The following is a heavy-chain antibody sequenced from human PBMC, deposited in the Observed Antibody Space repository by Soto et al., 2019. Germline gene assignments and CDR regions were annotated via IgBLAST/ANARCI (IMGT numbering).Heavy chain of an antibody. CDR3: ARDERQQLGHYYYYYGMDV. Sequence: QVQLVQSGAEVKKPGSSVKVSCKASGGTFSSYAISWVRQAPGQGLEWMGGIIPIFGTANYAQKFQGRVTITADESTSTAYMELSSLRSEDTALYYCARDERQQLGHYYYYYGMDVWGQGTTVTVSS. V-gene: IGHV1-69*01. J-gene: IGHJ6*02. D-gene: IGHD6-13*01. CDR1: GGTFSSYA. CDR2: IIPIFGTA.